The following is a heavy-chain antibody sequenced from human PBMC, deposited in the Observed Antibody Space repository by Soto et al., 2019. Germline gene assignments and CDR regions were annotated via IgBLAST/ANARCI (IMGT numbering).Heavy chain of an antibody. V-gene: IGHV3-21*01. J-gene: IGHJ3*02. Sequence: PGGSLRLSCAASGFTFSSYSMNWVRQAPGKGLEWVSSISSSSSYIYYADSVKGRFTISRDNAKNSLYLQMNSLRAEDTAVYYCARDRAPFFAFDIWGQGTMVTVSS. CDR2: ISSSSSYI. CDR3: ARDRAPFFAFDI. D-gene: IGHD1-26*01. CDR1: GFTFSSYS.